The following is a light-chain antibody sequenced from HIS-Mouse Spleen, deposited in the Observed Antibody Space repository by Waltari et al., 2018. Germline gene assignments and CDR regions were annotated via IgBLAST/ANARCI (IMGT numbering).Light chain of an antibody. CDR1: PLPTKY. CDR2: EDS. Sequence: SYELTLPPSRSVSPGQTARITCSGDPLPTKYSYWYQQNSGQAPVLVIYEDSKRPSGIPERFSGSSSGTMATLTISGAQVEDEADYYCYSTDSSGNHRVFGGGTKLTVL. J-gene: IGLJ2*01. V-gene: IGLV3-10*01. CDR3: YSTDSSGNHRV.